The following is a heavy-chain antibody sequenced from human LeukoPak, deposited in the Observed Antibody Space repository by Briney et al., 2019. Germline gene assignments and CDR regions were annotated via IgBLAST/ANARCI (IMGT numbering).Heavy chain of an antibody. CDR3: XRGLVATTPFDY. V-gene: IGHV3-74*01. D-gene: IGHD5-12*01. Sequence: PGGSLRLSCAASGFTFSSYWMHWVRQAPGKGLVWVSRINSDGSSTSYADSVKGRFTISRDNAKNTLYLQMNSLSAEDTAVYYXXRGLVATTPFDYWGQGTLVTVSX. CDR2: INSDGSST. J-gene: IGHJ4*02. CDR1: GFTFSSYW.